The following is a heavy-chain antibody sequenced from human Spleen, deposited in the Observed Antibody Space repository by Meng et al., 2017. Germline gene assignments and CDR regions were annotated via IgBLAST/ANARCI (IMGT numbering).Heavy chain of an antibody. CDR1: GFTFSTYA. J-gene: IGHJ6*02. D-gene: IGHD2-2*01. Sequence: GGSLRLSCVASGFTFSTYAMSWVRQAPGKGLEWVSGVSGSGGSTYYADSVKGRFTISRDNSKNTLHLQMNSLRAEDTAVYYCARDGIVPAATGGGYYYYGMDVWGQGTTVTVSS. V-gene: IGHV3-23*01. CDR3: ARDGIVPAATGGGYYYYGMDV. CDR2: VSGSGGST.